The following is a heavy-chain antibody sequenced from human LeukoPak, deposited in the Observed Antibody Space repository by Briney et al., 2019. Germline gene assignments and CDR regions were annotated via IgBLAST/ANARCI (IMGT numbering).Heavy chain of an antibody. Sequence: GGSLRLSCAASGFIFSNYGMSWVRQAPGKGLEWVSVISGSGSSTDYADSVKGRFTISRDNSKNTVYLKMNSLRAEDTAVYYCARDSVDAFDIWGQGTMVTVSS. CDR1: GFIFSNYG. CDR2: ISGSGSST. J-gene: IGHJ3*02. V-gene: IGHV3-23*01. CDR3: ARDSVDAFDI.